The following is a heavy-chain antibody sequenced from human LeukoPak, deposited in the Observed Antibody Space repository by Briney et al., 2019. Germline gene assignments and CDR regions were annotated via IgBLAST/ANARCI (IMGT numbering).Heavy chain of an antibody. V-gene: IGHV3-23*01. CDR1: GFTFSSYA. CDR2: ISGRGGST. CDR3: ALPKGGYSYGSPWFDP. Sequence: GGALRHSCAASGFTFSSYAMTWVRPAPAKGLEWVSSISGRGGSTYYADSVKGRSTISRDNSKNTLYLQVNSLRAGDTAVYYCALPKGGYSYGSPWFDPWGQGTLVTVSS. J-gene: IGHJ5*02. D-gene: IGHD5-18*01.